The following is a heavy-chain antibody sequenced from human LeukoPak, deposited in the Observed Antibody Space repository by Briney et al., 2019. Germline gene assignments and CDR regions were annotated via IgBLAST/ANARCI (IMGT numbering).Heavy chain of an antibody. V-gene: IGHV3-23*01. Sequence: GGSLRLSCAASGFTFSSCAMSWVRHSPGGGLEWVSNIIGSGEKTYYAHSAKGRFTISRDNSRNTLYLQMDSLRDDDTAVYYCAKAGRLQAVAGWIDYWGQGALVTVS. CDR2: IIGSGEKT. J-gene: IGHJ4*02. CDR3: AKAGRLQAVAGWIDY. D-gene: IGHD6-19*01. CDR1: GFTFSSCA.